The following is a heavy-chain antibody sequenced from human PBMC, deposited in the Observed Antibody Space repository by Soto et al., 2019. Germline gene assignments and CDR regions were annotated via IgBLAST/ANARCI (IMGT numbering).Heavy chain of an antibody. CDR3: ATVLRYFDGPVGAFDI. CDR2: ISYDGSNK. CDR1: GFTFSSYG. J-gene: IGHJ3*02. V-gene: IGHV3-30*03. D-gene: IGHD3-9*01. Sequence: GGSLRLSCAASGFTFSSYGMHWVRQAPGKGLEWVAVISYDGSNKYYADSVKGRFTISRDNSKNTLYLQMNSLRAEDTAVYYCATVLRYFDGPVGAFDIWGQGTMVTVSS.